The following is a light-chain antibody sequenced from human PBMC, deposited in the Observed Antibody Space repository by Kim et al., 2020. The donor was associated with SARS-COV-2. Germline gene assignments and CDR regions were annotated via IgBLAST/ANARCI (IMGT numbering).Light chain of an antibody. CDR3: PAWDSITDV. V-gene: IGLV3-1*01. CDR2: QDN. Sequence: SYELTQPPSVSVSPGQTATITCSGDKLGNKFVYWYQQKPGQSPVLVIYQDNKRPSGIPERFSGSNTGNTATLTISGTQAMDEADYFCPAWDSITDVFGTG. CDR1: KLGNKF. J-gene: IGLJ1*01.